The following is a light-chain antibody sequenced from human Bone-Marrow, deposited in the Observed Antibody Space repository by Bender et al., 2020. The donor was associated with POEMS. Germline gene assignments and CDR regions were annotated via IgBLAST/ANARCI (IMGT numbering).Light chain of an antibody. CDR3: SSFTNNVVL. CDR1: SSDVDSYNR. CDR2: EVS. J-gene: IGLJ3*02. Sequence: QSALTQPPSVSGSPGQSVAISCTGASSDVDSYNRVSWYQQSPGTAPKLMIYEVSKRPAGVPGRFCGSKSGNAASLTISGLQTEDEADYYCSSFTNNVVLFGGGTKLTVL. V-gene: IGLV2-18*02.